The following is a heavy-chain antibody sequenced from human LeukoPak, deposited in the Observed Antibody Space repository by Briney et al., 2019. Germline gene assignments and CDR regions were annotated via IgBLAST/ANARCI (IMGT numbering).Heavy chain of an antibody. CDR3: ARGSSGSYTVYYFDY. J-gene: IGHJ4*02. CDR2: IKQDGSEK. CDR1: GFTFSSYW. D-gene: IGHD1-26*01. V-gene: IGHV3-7*01. Sequence: PGGSLRLACAASGFTFSSYWMSWVRQAPGKGLEWVANIKQDGSEKYYVDSVKGRFTISRDNAKNSLYLQMNSLRAEDTAVYYCARGSSGSYTVYYFDYWGQGTLVTVSS.